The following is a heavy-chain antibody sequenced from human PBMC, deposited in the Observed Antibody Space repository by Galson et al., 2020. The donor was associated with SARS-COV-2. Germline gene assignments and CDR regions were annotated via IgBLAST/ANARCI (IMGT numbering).Heavy chain of an antibody. CDR1: GGSIGTYY. J-gene: IGHJ4*02. CDR2: VHDTEGT. CDR3: ARAYDYFDNGDYSRFAY. Sequence: ASETLSLTCTVSGGSIGTYYWSWIRQPPGKGLEWIGNVHDTEGTNYNPSLKTRITISLETSRNQFSLTVSSVTAADAAVYYCARAYDYFDNGDYSRFAYWGQGALVTVSS. V-gene: IGHV4-59*01. D-gene: IGHD4-17*01.